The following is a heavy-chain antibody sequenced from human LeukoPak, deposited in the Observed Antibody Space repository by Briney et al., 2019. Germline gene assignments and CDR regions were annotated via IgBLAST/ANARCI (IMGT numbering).Heavy chain of an antibody. CDR2: IWYDGSNQ. Sequence: GGSLRLSCAASGFTFSSYGMHWVRQAPGKGLEWVAVIWYDGSNQYYVDSVKGRFTISRDNAKNSLYLQMNSLRAEDTAVYYCARERVTTTAFDIWGQGTMVTVSS. CDR3: ARERVTTTAFDI. V-gene: IGHV3-33*01. J-gene: IGHJ3*02. D-gene: IGHD5-12*01. CDR1: GFTFSSYG.